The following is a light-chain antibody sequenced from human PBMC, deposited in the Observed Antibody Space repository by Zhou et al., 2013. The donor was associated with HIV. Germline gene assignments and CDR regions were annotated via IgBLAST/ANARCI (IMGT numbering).Light chain of an antibody. CDR1: ETGRYNS. CDR2: GAS. J-gene: IGKJ3*01. V-gene: IGKV3-20*01. CDR3: QQYGSSRGFT. Sequence: EIALTQSPDTLSLSPGERVILSCRASETGRYNSLAWYQQKSGQAPRLLIYGASSRATGIPDRFSGSGSGTDFSLTISRLEPEDFAVYYCQQYGSSRGFTFGPGTKVDIK.